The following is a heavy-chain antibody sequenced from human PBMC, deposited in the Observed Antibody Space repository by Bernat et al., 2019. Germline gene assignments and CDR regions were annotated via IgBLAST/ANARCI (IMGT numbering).Heavy chain of an antibody. CDR1: GYTFTSYA. V-gene: IGHV1-3*01. D-gene: IGHD4-17*01. Sequence: QVQLVQSGAEVKKPGASVKVSCKASGYTFTSYAIHWVRQAPGQRLEWMGWINAGNGNTKYSQKFQGRVTITRDTSASTAYMELSSLRSEDTAVYYCARDGDDYGDSPRFYYYYDYMDVWGKGTTVTVSS. CDR2: INAGNGNT. CDR3: ARDGDDYGDSPRFYYYYDYMDV. J-gene: IGHJ6*03.